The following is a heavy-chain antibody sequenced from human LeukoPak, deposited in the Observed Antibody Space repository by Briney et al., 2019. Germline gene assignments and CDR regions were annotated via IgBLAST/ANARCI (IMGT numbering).Heavy chain of an antibody. D-gene: IGHD3-10*01. CDR1: GFTFSDYY. CDR2: ISSSGATI. Sequence: PGGSLRLSCAASGFTFSDYYMSWIRQAPGKGLEWLSYISSSGATIYYADSVKGRFTISRDNAKNSLYLQMNNLRAEDTAVYCCARDHSYYGSGSPWGAWGQGTLVTVSS. J-gene: IGHJ5*02. V-gene: IGHV3-11*04. CDR3: ARDHSYYGSGSPWGA.